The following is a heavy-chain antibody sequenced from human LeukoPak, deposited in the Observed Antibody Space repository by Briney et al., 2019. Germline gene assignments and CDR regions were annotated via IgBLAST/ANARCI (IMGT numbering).Heavy chain of an antibody. CDR1: GFTFSSYA. V-gene: IGHV3-23*01. Sequence: QPGGSLRLSCAASGFTFSSYAMTWVRQAPGKGLEWVSAISGDGGSTYYADSVKGRFTISRDNSKNTLFLQIISLTAEDTAIYYCAQAGRHGNSDFYYFDYWGQGTLVTVSS. D-gene: IGHD4-23*01. J-gene: IGHJ4*02. CDR2: ISGDGGST. CDR3: AQAGRHGNSDFYYFDY.